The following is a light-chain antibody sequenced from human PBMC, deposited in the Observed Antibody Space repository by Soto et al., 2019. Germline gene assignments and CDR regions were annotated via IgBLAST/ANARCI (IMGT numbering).Light chain of an antibody. V-gene: IGKV1-39*01. CDR1: QSINNY. Sequence: DIQMTQSPSSLSASVGDSVSITCRASQSINNYLNWYQQRPGRAPKLLIYAASTLQSGVPSRFSGSGSGTDFTLTINSLQSEDFAIYYCQPYNNWPLTFGGGTKVESK. J-gene: IGKJ4*01. CDR3: QPYNNWPLT. CDR2: AAS.